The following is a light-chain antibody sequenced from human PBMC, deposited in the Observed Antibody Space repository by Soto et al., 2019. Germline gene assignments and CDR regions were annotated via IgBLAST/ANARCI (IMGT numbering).Light chain of an antibody. CDR2: GAS. CDR1: QSVSSN. V-gene: IGKV3-15*01. Sequence: EIVMTQSPATLSVSPGERATLSCRASQSVSSNLAWYQQKPGQAPRLLIYGASTRATGIPARFSGSRSGTEFPLTISSLQSEDFAVYYCQQYNNCPALTFGGGTKVEIK. J-gene: IGKJ4*01. CDR3: QQYNNCPALT.